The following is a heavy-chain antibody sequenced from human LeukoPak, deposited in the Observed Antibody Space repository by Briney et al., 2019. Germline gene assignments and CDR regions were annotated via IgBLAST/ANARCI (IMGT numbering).Heavy chain of an antibody. J-gene: IGHJ4*02. CDR3: ARDGRDGYPGGYYFDY. Sequence: GGSLRLSCAASGFTFSTYSMSWVRQAPGKGLEWVAVISYDGSNKYYADSVKGRFTISRDNSKNTLYLQMNSLRAEDTAVYYCARDGRDGYPGGYYFDYWGQGTLVTVSS. CDR1: GFTFSTYS. D-gene: IGHD5-24*01. CDR2: ISYDGSNK. V-gene: IGHV3-30*03.